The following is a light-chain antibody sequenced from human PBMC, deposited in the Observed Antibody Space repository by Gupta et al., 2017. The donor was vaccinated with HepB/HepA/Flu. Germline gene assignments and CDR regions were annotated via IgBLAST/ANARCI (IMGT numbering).Light chain of an antibody. J-gene: IGKJ2*01. CDR2: GPS. CDR3: HHDGSSVYT. V-gene: IGKV3-20*01. Sequence: EIVLTQSPGTLSLSPGERATVSCRASQTISVNYLAWFQQKPGQAPRLLIYGPSTRATGIPDRFNGSASGTDFTLSISILDPEDFAVYYCHHDGSSVYTFGEGTKLEIK. CDR1: QTISVNY.